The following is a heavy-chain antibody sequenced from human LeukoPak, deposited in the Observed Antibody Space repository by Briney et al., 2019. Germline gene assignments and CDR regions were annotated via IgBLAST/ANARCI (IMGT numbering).Heavy chain of an antibody. V-gene: IGHV3-21*01. CDR3: VRNLFYGSGSLAY. Sequence: GGSVRLSCAGSGYRFGAYSMNWVRQAPGKGLEWVSLIISDSNLRYYADSVKGRFTISRDNPNNSLSLQMSSLRPEDTAIYYCVRNLFYGSGSLAYWGRGTPVTVSS. J-gene: IGHJ4*02. CDR2: IISDSNLR. D-gene: IGHD3-10*01. CDR1: GYRFGAYS.